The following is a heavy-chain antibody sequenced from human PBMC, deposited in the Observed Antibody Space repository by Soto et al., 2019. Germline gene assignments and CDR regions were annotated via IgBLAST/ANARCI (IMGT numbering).Heavy chain of an antibody. CDR2: ISNRGTP. J-gene: IGHJ3*02. V-gene: IGHV4-30-4*01. CDR3: AREVNVVALSDAFDI. Sequence: QVQLQESGPGLVKPSQTLSLICTVSGDSISSDNYFWSWIRQPPGQGLEWIGYISNRGTPYYNQSLKSRVTISLDTSKNRFSLDMYSVTAADTAVYYCAREVNVVALSDAFDIWGQGTMVTVSS. D-gene: IGHD2-8*01. CDR1: GDSISSDNYF.